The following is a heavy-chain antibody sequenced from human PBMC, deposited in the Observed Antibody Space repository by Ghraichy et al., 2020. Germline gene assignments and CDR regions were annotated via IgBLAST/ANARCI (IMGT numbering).Heavy chain of an antibody. J-gene: IGHJ4*02. Sequence: SETLSLTCTVSGDSIKNYDWSWIRQSPGKGLEWIANIYDSGSTNYKTNYNPSLKSRVIMSLETSRNQISLRLTSPTAADTAICDCARELRRAGFDNWGQGTLVTGSS. CDR3: ARELRRAGFDN. CDR1: GDSIKNYD. CDR2: IYDSGST. V-gene: IGHV4-59*01.